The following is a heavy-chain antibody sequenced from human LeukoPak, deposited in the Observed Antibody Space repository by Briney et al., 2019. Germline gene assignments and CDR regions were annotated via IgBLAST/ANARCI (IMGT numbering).Heavy chain of an antibody. CDR3: ARAVTVVTAIHD. J-gene: IGHJ4*02. Sequence: PGGSLRLSCAASGFTVSSNYMTWVRQAPGKGLEWVSVIYSGGGTYYADSVKGRFTISRDNSKNTLYLQTNSLGAEDTAVYYCARAVTVVTAIHDWGQGTLVTVSS. CDR1: GFTVSSNY. V-gene: IGHV3-53*01. CDR2: IYSGGGT. D-gene: IGHD2-21*02.